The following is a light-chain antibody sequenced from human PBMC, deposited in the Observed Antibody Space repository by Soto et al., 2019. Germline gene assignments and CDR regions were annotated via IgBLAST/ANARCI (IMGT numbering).Light chain of an antibody. CDR3: QQYGRSPFT. V-gene: IGKV3-20*01. CDR2: GAS. CDR1: QRITNNF. Sequence: EIDLTQSPVTLSLSPGERATLSCRASQRITNNFLAWFQQKAGLAPRLLIYGASTRASGVPDRFSGGGSGTDFVLTISRLEPEDFAVYYCQQYGRSPFTFGQGTKLQIK. J-gene: IGKJ2*01.